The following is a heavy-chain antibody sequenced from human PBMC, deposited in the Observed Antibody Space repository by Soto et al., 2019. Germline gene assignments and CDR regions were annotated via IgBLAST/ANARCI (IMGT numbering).Heavy chain of an antibody. Sequence: PSETLSLTCTVSGGSISSGDYYWSWIRQPPGKGLEWIGYIYYSGSTYYNPSLKSRVTISVDTSKNQFSLKLSSVTAADTAVYYCARVRLTLEMATLFDYWGQGTLVTVSS. CDR3: ARVRLTLEMATLFDY. CDR1: GGSISSGDYY. CDR2: IYYSGST. V-gene: IGHV4-30-4*01. D-gene: IGHD5-12*01. J-gene: IGHJ4*02.